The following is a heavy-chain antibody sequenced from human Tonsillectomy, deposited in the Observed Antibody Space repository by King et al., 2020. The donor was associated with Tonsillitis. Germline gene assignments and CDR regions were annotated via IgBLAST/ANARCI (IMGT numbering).Heavy chain of an antibody. J-gene: IGHJ4*02. CDR3: IKARAPTRGVLEY. V-gene: IGHV3-23*04. CDR2: ISGSGDST. D-gene: IGHD2-8*01. CDR1: EFTFSSYA. Sequence: VQLVESGGSLVQPGGSLRLSCAASEFTFSSYAMNWVRQAPGQGLEWVSSISGSGDSTNYADSVKGRFTISRDNSKNTLYLQMKSLRAEATAVYFCIKARAPTRGVLEYWGQGTLVTVSS.